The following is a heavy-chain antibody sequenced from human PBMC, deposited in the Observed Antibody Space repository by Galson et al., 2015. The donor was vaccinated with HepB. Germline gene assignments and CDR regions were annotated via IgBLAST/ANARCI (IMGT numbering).Heavy chain of an antibody. CDR3: AKDLSTVIDAFDI. CDR2: ISGSGGTT. Sequence: SLRLSCAASGFTFSSYSMNWVRQAPGKGLEWVSVISGSGGTTYYADSVKGRFTISRDNSKNTLYLQMNSLRAEDTAVYYCAKDLSTVIDAFDIWGPGTMVTVSS. V-gene: IGHV3-23*01. D-gene: IGHD4-17*01. J-gene: IGHJ3*02. CDR1: GFTFSSYS.